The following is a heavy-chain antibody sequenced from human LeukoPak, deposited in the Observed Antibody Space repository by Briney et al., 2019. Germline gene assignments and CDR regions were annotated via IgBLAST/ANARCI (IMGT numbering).Heavy chain of an antibody. CDR1: GFTFDNYA. V-gene: IGHV3-23*01. CDR3: AKPPSGYSWYFDF. Sequence: GGSLRLSCEASGFTFDNYAMSWVRQAPGKGLEWVSLLNGGGGGSRHYADSVKGRFTISRDNSKSTLYLQMNSLTAEDTAVYYCAKPPSGYSWYFDFWGLGTLVTVSS. J-gene: IGHJ4*02. D-gene: IGHD5-18*01. CDR2: LNGGGGGSR.